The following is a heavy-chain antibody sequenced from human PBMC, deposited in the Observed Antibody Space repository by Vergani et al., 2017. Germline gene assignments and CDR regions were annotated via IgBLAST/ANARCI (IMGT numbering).Heavy chain of an antibody. D-gene: IGHD5-18*01. CDR2: IYYSGST. CDR3: ARDVGYSYGRISGMDV. Sequence: QVQLQESGPGLVKPSQTLSLTCTVSGGSISSGGYYWSWIRQHPGKGLEWIGYIYYSGSTYYNPSLKSRVTISGDTSKNQFSLKLSSVTAADTAVYYCARDVGYSYGRISGMDVWGQGTTVTVSS. CDR1: GGSISSGGYY. V-gene: IGHV4-31*03. J-gene: IGHJ6*02.